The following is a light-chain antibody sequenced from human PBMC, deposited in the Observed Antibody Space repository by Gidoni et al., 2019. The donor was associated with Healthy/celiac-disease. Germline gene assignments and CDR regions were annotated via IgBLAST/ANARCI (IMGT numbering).Light chain of an antibody. J-gene: IGKJ1*01. CDR1: QSISSW. Sequence: DIQMTQSPSTLSASVGDRGTITCRASQSISSWLAWYQQKPWKAPKLLIYDASSLESGVPSRFSGSGSGTEFTLTISSLQPDDFATYYCQQYNSYWTFGQGTKVEIK. CDR3: QQYNSYWT. V-gene: IGKV1-5*01. CDR2: DAS.